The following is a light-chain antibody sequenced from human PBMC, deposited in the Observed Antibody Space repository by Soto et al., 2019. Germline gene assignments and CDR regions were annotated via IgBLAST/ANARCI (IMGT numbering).Light chain of an antibody. Sequence: EIVLTQSPGTLSLSPGERATLSCRASQSVSSSYLAWYQQKPGQAPRLLTYGASSRATGIPDRFSGSGSGTDFTLTISRLEPEDFAVYYCQLYGSSPGTFGQGTKVEIK. CDR1: QSVSSSY. CDR2: GAS. J-gene: IGKJ1*01. CDR3: QLYGSSPGT. V-gene: IGKV3-20*01.